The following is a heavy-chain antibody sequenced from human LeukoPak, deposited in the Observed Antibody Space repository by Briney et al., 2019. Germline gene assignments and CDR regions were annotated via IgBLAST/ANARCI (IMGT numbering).Heavy chain of an antibody. Sequence: PSETLSLTCTVPGGSISSHYWSWIRQPPGKGLEWIGYIYYSGSTNYNPSLKSRVIISVDTSKNQFSLKLSSVTAADTAVYYCARWRLSRDGYNHIDAFDIWGQGTMVTVSS. CDR2: IYYSGST. CDR1: GGSISSHY. D-gene: IGHD5-24*01. CDR3: ARWRLSRDGYNHIDAFDI. V-gene: IGHV4-59*11. J-gene: IGHJ3*02.